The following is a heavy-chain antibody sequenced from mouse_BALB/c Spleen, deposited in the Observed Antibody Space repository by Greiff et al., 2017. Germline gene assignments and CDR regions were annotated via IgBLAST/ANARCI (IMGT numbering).Heavy chain of an antibody. CDR1: GFSLTSYG. V-gene: IGHV2-9*02. CDR3: AREDDGSPWFAY. CDR2: IWAGGST. J-gene: IGHJ3*01. D-gene: IGHD1-1*01. Sequence: VKLVESGPGLVAPSQSLSITCTVSGFSLTSYGVHWVRQPPGKGLEWLGVIWAGGSTNYNSALMSRLSISKDNSKSQVFLKMNSLQTDDTAMYYCAREDDGSPWFAYWGQGTLVTVSA.